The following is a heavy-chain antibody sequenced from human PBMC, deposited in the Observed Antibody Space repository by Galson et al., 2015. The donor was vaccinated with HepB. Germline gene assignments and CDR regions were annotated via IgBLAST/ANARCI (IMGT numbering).Heavy chain of an antibody. CDR1: GYRFGSYW. V-gene: IGHV5-51*01. CDR2: IHPSDSDT. J-gene: IGHJ3*02. Sequence: QSGAEVKKPGESLKISCNGSGYRFGSYWIGWVRQMPGKGLEWMGIIHPSDSDTRYSPSLQGRVNISVDKSINTAYLQWSSLKASDTAMYFCARSHGAPDAFDIWGHGTMVIVSS. D-gene: IGHD3-16*01. CDR3: ARSHGAPDAFDI.